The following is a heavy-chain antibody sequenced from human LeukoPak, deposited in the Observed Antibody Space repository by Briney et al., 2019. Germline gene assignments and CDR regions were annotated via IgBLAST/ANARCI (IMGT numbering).Heavy chain of an antibody. Sequence: GASVKVSCKASGYTFTSYGISWVRQAPGQGLEWMGWISAYNGNTNYAQKLQGRVTMTTDTSTSTAYMELRSLRSEDTAVYYCAREPYGSGSPFGMDVWGQGTTVTVSS. V-gene: IGHV1-18*01. D-gene: IGHD3-10*01. CDR1: GYTFTSYG. CDR2: ISAYNGNT. CDR3: AREPYGSGSPFGMDV. J-gene: IGHJ6*02.